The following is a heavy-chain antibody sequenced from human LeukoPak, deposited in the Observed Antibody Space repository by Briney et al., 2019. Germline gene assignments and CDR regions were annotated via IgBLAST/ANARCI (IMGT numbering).Heavy chain of an antibody. CDR1: GFTFSKYG. V-gene: IGHV3-30*18. J-gene: IGHJ4*02. CDR2: ISQDGNNK. CDR3: AKEGLNIATRDFFDS. D-gene: IGHD6-6*01. Sequence: GGSLRLSCAASGFTFSKYGMHWVRQAPGKGLEWVAVISQDGNNKYYADSVKGRFTISRDNSMNTLYLQMNSLRTEDTAVYYCAKEGLNIATRDFFDSWGQGTLVTVSS.